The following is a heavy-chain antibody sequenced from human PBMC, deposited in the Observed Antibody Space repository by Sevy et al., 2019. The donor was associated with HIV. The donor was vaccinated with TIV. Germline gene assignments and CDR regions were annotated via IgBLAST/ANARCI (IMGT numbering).Heavy chain of an antibody. J-gene: IGHJ4*02. CDR1: GLTFSSYS. Sequence: GGSLRLSCAASGLTFSSYSMHWVRQAPGKGLEWVSSISSNSSYIYYADSMKGRFTIFRDNAKNSLYLQMNSLRVEDTAVYYCARGLTTVDSAQFDYWGQGTLVTVSS. D-gene: IGHD4-17*01. V-gene: IGHV3-21*01. CDR2: ISSNSSYI. CDR3: ARGLTTVDSAQFDY.